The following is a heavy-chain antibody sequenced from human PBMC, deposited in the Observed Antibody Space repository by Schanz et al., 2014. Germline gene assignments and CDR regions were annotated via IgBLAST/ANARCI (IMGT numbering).Heavy chain of an antibody. CDR2: ISGSGGST. Sequence: EVQVVESGGGLVQPGGSLRLSCAASGFTLTRYALTWVRQAPGKGLEWVAGISGSGGSTDYADSVKGRFIIPRDNSKNTLYLQMNSLRAEDTAVYYCAKIRYDSSGYYLPYYGMDVWGQGTTVIVSS. CDR1: GFTLTRYA. J-gene: IGHJ6*02. D-gene: IGHD3-22*01. CDR3: AKIRYDSSGYYLPYYGMDV. V-gene: IGHV3-23*04.